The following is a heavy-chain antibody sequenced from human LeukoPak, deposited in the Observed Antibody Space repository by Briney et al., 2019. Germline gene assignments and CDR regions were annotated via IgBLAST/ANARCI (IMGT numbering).Heavy chain of an antibody. D-gene: IGHD1-1*01. V-gene: IGHV3-21*04. J-gene: IGHJ4*02. Sequence: GGSLRLSCTASGFIFGSYSMNWVRQAPGKGLEWVSSISSSSSYIFYADSVKGRFTISRDNSKNTLYLQMNSLRAEDTAVYYCAILNWNDPLAGGHWGQGTLVTVSS. CDR2: ISSSSSYI. CDR3: AILNWNDPLAGGH. CDR1: GFIFGSYS.